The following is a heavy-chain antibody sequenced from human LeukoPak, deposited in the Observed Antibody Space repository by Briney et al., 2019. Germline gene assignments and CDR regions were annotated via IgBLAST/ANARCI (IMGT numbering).Heavy chain of an antibody. CDR1: GYTFTNYD. Sequence: ASVKVSCKASGYTFTNYDINWVRQAAGQGLEWMGWMSPNSGNTGYAQKFQGRITMTRDTSISTAYMELSSLRSEDTAVYYCARDQEAFDYWGQGTLVTVSS. V-gene: IGHV1-8*01. CDR2: MSPNSGNT. J-gene: IGHJ4*02. CDR3: ARDQEAFDY.